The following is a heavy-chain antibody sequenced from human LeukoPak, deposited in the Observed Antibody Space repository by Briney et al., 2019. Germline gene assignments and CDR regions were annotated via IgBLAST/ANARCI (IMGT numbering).Heavy chain of an antibody. CDR3: AKGYHLLSFVSSFGHC. CDR2: ISRDGSDA. Sequence: GGSLRLSCEASGFTFSDYAIHWVRQAPGKGLEWVALISRDGSDANYADSVKGRFTISRDNSKNTLYLQMSSLRAEDTAVYYCAKGYHLLSFVSSFGHCWGRGTLVTVSS. CDR1: GFTFSDYA. V-gene: IGHV3-30*04. J-gene: IGHJ4*02. D-gene: IGHD3-16*01.